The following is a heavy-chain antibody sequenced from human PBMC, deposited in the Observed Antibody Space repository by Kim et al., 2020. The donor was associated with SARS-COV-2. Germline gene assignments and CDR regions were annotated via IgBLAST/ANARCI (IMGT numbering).Heavy chain of an antibody. J-gene: IGHJ6*02. CDR1: GGTFSSYA. CDR2: IIPIFGTA. V-gene: IGHV1-69*13. D-gene: IGHD3-10*01. CDR3: ARAGWNTMVRGVGCMDV. Sequence: SVKVSCKASGGTFSSYAISWVRQAPGQGLEWMGGIIPIFGTANYAQKFQGRVTITADESTSTAYMELSSLRSEDTAVYYCARAGWNTMVRGVGCMDVWGQGTTVTVSS.